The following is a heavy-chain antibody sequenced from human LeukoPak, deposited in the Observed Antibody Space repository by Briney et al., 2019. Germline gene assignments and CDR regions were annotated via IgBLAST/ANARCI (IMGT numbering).Heavy chain of an antibody. J-gene: IGHJ6*03. CDR3: ARDSSSSYYMDV. CDR2: IYYSGST. D-gene: IGHD6-6*01. V-gene: IGHV4-59*01. Sequence: SETLSLTCTVSGGSNSSYYWSWIRQPPGKELEWIGYIYYSGSTNYNPSLKSRVTISVDTSKNQFSLKLSSVTAADTAVYYCARDSSSSYYMDVWGKGTTVTVSS. CDR1: GGSNSSYY.